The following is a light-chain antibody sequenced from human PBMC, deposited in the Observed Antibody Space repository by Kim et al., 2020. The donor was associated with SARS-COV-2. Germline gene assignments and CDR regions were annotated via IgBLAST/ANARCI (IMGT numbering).Light chain of an antibody. J-gene: IGKJ5*01. V-gene: IGKV3-11*01. CDR3: RQRRDWPIT. CDR1: QRVSSR. Sequence: SPGERATLSCRASQRVSSRLAWYQQKPGKAPRLLIYDASNRAHGIPARFSGSGSVTEFSLTISSLEFEDSAVYYCRQRRDWPITFGQGTRLEIK. CDR2: DAS.